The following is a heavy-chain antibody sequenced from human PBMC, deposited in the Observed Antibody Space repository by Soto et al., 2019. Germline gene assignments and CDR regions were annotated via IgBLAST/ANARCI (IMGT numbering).Heavy chain of an antibody. Sequence: PSETLSLTCAVYGGSFSGYYWSWIRQPPGKGLEWIGEINHSGSTNYNPSLKSRVTISVDTSKNQFSLKLSSVTAADTAVYYCARGKSWFDPWGQGTLVTVSS. J-gene: IGHJ5*02. CDR1: GGSFSGYY. CDR3: ARGKSWFDP. CDR2: INHSGST. V-gene: IGHV4-34*01.